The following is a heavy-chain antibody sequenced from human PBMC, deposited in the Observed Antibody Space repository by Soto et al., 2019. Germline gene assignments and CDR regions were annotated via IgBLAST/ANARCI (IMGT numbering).Heavy chain of an antibody. CDR1: GFTFSSYA. V-gene: IGHV3-64D*08. CDR3: VKDGHDYDFWSGTNDY. J-gene: IGHJ4*02. D-gene: IGHD3-3*01. Sequence: GGSLRLSCSASGFTFSSYAMHWVRQAPGKGLEYVSAISSNGGSTYYADSGKGRFTISRDNSKNTLYLQMSSLRAEDTAVYYCVKDGHDYDFWSGTNDYWGQGTLVTVSS. CDR2: ISSNGGST.